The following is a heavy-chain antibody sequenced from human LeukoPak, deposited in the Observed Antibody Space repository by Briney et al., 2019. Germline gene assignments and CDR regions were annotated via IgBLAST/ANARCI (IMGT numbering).Heavy chain of an antibody. V-gene: IGHV1-69*13. CDR3: ARVVVPAAIRDYYYYYYGMDV. J-gene: IGHJ6*02. CDR1: GGTFSSYA. Sequence: SVKVSCKASGGTFSSYAISWVRPAPGQGLEWMGGIIPIFGTANYAQKFQGRVTITADESTSTAYMELSSLRSEDTAVYYCARVVVPAAIRDYYYYYYGMDVWGQGTTVTVSS. CDR2: IIPIFGTA. D-gene: IGHD2-2*01.